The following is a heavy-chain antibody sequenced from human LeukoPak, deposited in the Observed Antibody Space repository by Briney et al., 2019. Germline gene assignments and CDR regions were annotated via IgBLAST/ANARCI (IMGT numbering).Heavy chain of an antibody. V-gene: IGHV4-39*07. Sequence: SETLSLTCTVSNGSISSSSYYWGWIRQPPGKGLEWIGSIYYSGSTYYNPSLKSRVTISVDTSKNHFSLKLSSVTAADTAVYYCAREVVNYYDNRGYYGYWGQGILVTVSS. D-gene: IGHD3-22*01. CDR3: AREVVNYYDNRGYYGY. J-gene: IGHJ4*02. CDR2: IYYSGST. CDR1: NGSISSSSYY.